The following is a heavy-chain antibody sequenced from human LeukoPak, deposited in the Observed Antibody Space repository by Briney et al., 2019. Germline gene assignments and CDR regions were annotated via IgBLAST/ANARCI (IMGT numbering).Heavy chain of an antibody. CDR3: AREDSSGYYNWFDP. Sequence: GGSLRLSCAASGFTFSSYWMSWVRQAPGKGLEWVANIKQDGSEKYYVDSVKGRFTISRDNAKNSLYLQMNSLRAEDTAVYHCAREDSSGYYNWFDPWGQGTLVTVSS. CDR2: IKQDGSEK. V-gene: IGHV3-7*01. D-gene: IGHD3-22*01. CDR1: GFTFSSYW. J-gene: IGHJ5*02.